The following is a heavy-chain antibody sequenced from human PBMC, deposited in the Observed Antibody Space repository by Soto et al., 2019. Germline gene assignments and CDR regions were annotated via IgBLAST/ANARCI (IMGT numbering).Heavy chain of an antibody. Sequence: SETLSLTCTVSGGSISSSSYYWGWFRQPPGKGLEWIGSIYYSGSTYYNPSLKIRVTISVDTSKNQFSLKLSSVTAADTAVYYCAKGGSGSYSNAFDIWGQGTMVT. V-gene: IGHV4-39*01. CDR1: GGSISSSSYY. CDR2: IYYSGST. CDR3: AKGGSGSYSNAFDI. D-gene: IGHD3-10*01. J-gene: IGHJ3*02.